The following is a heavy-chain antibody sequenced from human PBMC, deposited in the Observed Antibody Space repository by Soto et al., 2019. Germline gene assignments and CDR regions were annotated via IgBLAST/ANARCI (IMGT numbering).Heavy chain of an antibody. CDR2: ISSSSSYI. D-gene: IGHD2-2*01. Sequence: GGSLRLSCAASGFTFSSYSMNWVRQAPGKGLEWVSSISSSSSYIYYADSVKGRFTISRDNAKNSLYLQMNSLRAEDTAVYYCARYDGYCSSTSCYYYYYYGMDVWGQGTTVTVSS. J-gene: IGHJ6*02. V-gene: IGHV3-21*01. CDR3: ARYDGYCSSTSCYYYYYYGMDV. CDR1: GFTFSSYS.